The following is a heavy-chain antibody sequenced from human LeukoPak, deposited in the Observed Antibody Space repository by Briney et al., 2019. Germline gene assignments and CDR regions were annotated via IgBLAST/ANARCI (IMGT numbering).Heavy chain of an antibody. V-gene: IGHV3-66*01. D-gene: IGHD5-18*01. CDR3: ARGLLRDGYTYTYSFDY. J-gene: IGHJ4*02. CDR2: VYMVGTT. CDR1: GFTVSTNY. Sequence: PGGSLRLSCAASGFTVSTNYMNWVRQAPGKGLEWVSVVYMVGTTYYADSVKGRFTIPRDSTKNTIYLQMNNLRAEDTAVYYCARGLLRDGYTYTYSFDYWGQGALVTVSS.